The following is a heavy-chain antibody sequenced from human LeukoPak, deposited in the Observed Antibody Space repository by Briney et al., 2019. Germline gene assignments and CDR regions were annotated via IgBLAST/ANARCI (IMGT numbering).Heavy chain of an antibody. CDR1: GGSLSSGDYY. Sequence: SETLSLTCTVSGGSLSSGDYYWSWIRQPPGKGLEWIGYIYYSGSTYYNPSLKSRVTISVDTSKNQFSLKLSSVTAADTAVYYCAREYVSVWFDPWGQGTLVTVSS. V-gene: IGHV4-30-4*08. D-gene: IGHD3-10*02. CDR3: AREYVSVWFDP. CDR2: IYYSGST. J-gene: IGHJ5*02.